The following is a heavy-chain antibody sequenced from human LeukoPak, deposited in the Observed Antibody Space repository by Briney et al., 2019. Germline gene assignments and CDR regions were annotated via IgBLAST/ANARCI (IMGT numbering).Heavy chain of an antibody. CDR3: ARDRERTTVVTHWFDP. CDR2: IWYDGSNK. V-gene: IGHV3-33*01. D-gene: IGHD4-23*01. CDR1: GFTFSSYG. J-gene: IGHJ5*02. Sequence: GGSLRLSCAASGFTFSSYGMHWVRQAPGKGLEWVAVIWYDGSNKYYADSVKGRFTISRDNSKNTLYLQMNSLRAEDTAVYYCARDRERTTVVTHWFDPWGQGTLVTVSS.